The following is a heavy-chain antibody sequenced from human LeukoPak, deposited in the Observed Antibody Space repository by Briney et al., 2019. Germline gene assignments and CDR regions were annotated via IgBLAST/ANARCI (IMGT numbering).Heavy chain of an antibody. V-gene: IGHV4-59*01. J-gene: IGHJ5*02. CDR1: GGSISSYC. Sequence: SETLSLTCTVSGGSISSYCWSWIRQPPGKGLDWIGSICYSGNTNYSPSLRRRVTISVDTSKNQVSLKLSSVTAADTAVYYCARDLAATPHGWFDPWGQGTLVTVSS. CDR2: ICYSGNT. CDR3: ARDLAATPHGWFDP. D-gene: IGHD2-15*01.